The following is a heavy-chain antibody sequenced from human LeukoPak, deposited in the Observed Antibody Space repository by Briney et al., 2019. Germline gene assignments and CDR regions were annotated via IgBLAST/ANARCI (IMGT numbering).Heavy chain of an antibody. V-gene: IGHV1-69*04. CDR2: IIPILGIA. CDR3: ARRPTGDSYGNWFDP. D-gene: IGHD5-18*01. CDR1: GYTFTSYG. Sequence: SVEVSCKASGYTFTSYGISWVRQAPGQGLEWMGRIIPILGIANYAQKFQGRVTITADKSTSTAYMELSSLRSEDTAVYYCARRPTGDSYGNWFDPWGQGTLVTVSS. J-gene: IGHJ5*02.